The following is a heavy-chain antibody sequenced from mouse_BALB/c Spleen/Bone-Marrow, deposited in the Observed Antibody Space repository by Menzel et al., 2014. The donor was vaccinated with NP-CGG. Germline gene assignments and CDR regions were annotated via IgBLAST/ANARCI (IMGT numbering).Heavy chain of an antibody. J-gene: IGHJ3*01. CDR3: ARDVGYGNYFVY. CDR2: SRNKAKHYTT. CDR1: GFTFSDFY. Sequence: EVQLVESGGGLVQPGDSLRLSCATSGFTFSDFYKEWVRQPPGKRLEWIAASRNKAKHYTTEYSASVKGRFIVSRDTSQSILYLQMNALRAEDTAIYYCARDVGYGNYFVYWGQGTLVTVSA. V-gene: IGHV7-1*02. D-gene: IGHD2-10*02.